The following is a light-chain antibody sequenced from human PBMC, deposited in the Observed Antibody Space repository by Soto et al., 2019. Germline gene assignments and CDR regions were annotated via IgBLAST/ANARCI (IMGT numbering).Light chain of an antibody. J-gene: IGLJ3*02. Sequence: QSVLTQAPSASGIPGQRVTISCSGSRSSIGSNTVSWYQQFPGTAPKLPIYSNDQRPSGVPDRFSGSKSGTSASLAIGGLQSEDEADYYCAAWDGSLNGWVFGGGTKLTVL. V-gene: IGLV1-44*01. CDR2: SND. CDR1: RSSIGSNT. CDR3: AAWDGSLNGWV.